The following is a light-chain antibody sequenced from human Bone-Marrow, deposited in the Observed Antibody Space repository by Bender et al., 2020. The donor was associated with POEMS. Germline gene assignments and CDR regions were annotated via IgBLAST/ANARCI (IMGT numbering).Light chain of an antibody. J-gene: IGLJ3*02. CDR3: ASWDDTLNGLV. CDR2: KNF. Sequence: QSVLSQPPSVSATSEQKVTISCSGSTSNVDNNDVCWYQQFPGTAPKLLIYKNFQRPSGIPERFSASKSGASASLAIDGLQSEDEAEYHCASWDDTLNGLVFGGGTKLIVL. CDR1: TSNVDNND. V-gene: IGLV1-47*01.